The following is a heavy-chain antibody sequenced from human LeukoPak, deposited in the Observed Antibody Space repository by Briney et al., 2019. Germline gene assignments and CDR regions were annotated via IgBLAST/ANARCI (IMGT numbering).Heavy chain of an antibody. CDR1: GYTFTSYG. CDR2: ISAYNGNT. J-gene: IGHJ5*02. Sequence: ASVKVSCKASGYTFTSYGISWVRQAPGQGLEWMGWISAYNGNTNYAQKLQGRVTMTTDTSTSTAYMELRSLRSDDTAVYYCARESTMVRGVIINWFDPWGQGTLGTVSS. D-gene: IGHD3-10*01. V-gene: IGHV1-18*01. CDR3: ARESTMVRGVIINWFDP.